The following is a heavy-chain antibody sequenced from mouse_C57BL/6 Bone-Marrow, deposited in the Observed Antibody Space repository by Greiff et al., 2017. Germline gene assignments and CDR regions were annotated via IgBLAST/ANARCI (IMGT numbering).Heavy chain of an antibody. Sequence: VQLQQSGPVLVKPGASVKMSCKASGYPFTDYYMNWVKQSHGKSLEWIGVINPYNGGPSSNQTFTGQATLTVDKFSSSAYMERNSLTSEDSAVYYCARWGMYYYGSRYCDVWGTGTTVTVSS. CDR2: INPYNGGP. CDR3: ARWGMYYYGSRYCDV. D-gene: IGHD1-1*01. V-gene: IGHV1-19*01. CDR1: GYPFTDYY. J-gene: IGHJ1*03.